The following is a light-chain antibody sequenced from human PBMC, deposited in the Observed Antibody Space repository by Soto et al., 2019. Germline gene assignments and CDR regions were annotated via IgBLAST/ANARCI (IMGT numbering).Light chain of an antibody. CDR2: EAS. Sequence: IQLTQSPSSLSASVGDRVTITCRASQGINNSLAWYQQEPGKAHKLMYYEASTLQRGVPSRCSGRGAGTDFTLTSSGQQPEDVATYYCQQLNSYPFTFGQGTRLEIK. CDR3: QQLNSYPFT. J-gene: IGKJ5*01. CDR1: QGINNS. V-gene: IGKV1-9*01.